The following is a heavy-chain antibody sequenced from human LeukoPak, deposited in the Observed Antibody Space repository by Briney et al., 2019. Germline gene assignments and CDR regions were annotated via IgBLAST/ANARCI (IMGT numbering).Heavy chain of an antibody. D-gene: IGHD5-18*01. V-gene: IGHV4-4*07. CDR3: AREQLWRPYYYCGMDV. Sequence: SETLSLTCTVSGGSISSYYWSWIRQPAGKGLEWIGRIYTSGSTNYNPSLKSRVTMSVDTSKNQFSLKLSSVTAADTAVYYGAREQLWRPYYYCGMDVWGQGTTVTVPS. CDR2: IYTSGST. J-gene: IGHJ6*02. CDR1: GGSISSYY.